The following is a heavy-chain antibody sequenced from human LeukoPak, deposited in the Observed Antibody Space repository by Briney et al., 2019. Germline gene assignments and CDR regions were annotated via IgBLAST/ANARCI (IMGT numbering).Heavy chain of an antibody. CDR3: AKGQSAGTRVFRWFDP. J-gene: IGHJ5*02. D-gene: IGHD6-13*01. V-gene: IGHV3-23*01. CDR1: GFTFRNYA. CDR2: ISGSGGST. Sequence: GGSLRLSCTASGFTFRNYAMTWVPQAPGKGLEFVSAISGSGGSTYYADSVKGRFTIARDNSNNTLYLQMNSLRAEDTAVYYCAKGQSAGTRVFRWFDPWGQGTLVTISS.